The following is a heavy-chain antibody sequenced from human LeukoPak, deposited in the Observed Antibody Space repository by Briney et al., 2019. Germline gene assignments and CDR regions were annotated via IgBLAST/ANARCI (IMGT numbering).Heavy chain of an antibody. D-gene: IGHD1-26*01. CDR2: ISGSGGST. Sequence: GGSLRLSCAASGFTFSSYGMSWVRQAPGKGLEWVSAISGSGGSTYYADSVKGRFTISRDNSKNTLYLQMNSLRAEDTAVYYCAKDRWELLRAFDIWGQGTMVTVSS. V-gene: IGHV3-23*01. CDR1: GFTFSSYG. J-gene: IGHJ3*02. CDR3: AKDRWELLRAFDI.